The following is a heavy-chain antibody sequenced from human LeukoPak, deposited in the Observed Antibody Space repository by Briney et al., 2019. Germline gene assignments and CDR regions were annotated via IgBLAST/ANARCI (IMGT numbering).Heavy chain of an antibody. J-gene: IGHJ4*02. CDR3: ARGYYDTNGYYYRLDY. CDR1: GYTFTSYD. V-gene: IGHV1-8*01. Sequence: ASVKVSRKASGYTFTSYDINWVRQATGQGREWMGWMNPNRGNTGYAQKFQGRVTMTRNTSINPAYMELSSLRSEDTAVYYCARGYYDTNGYYYRLDYWGQGTLVTVSS. CDR2: MNPNRGNT. D-gene: IGHD3-22*01.